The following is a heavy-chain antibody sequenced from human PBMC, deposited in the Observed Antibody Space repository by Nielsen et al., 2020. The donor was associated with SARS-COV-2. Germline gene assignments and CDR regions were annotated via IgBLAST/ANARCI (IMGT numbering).Heavy chain of an antibody. Sequence: SLKISCAASGFTFDDYAMHWVRQAPGKGLEWVSGISWNSGSIGYADSVKGRFTISRDNSKNTLYLQMNSLRAEDTAVYYCASPDYYGSGSPVDAFDIWGQGTMVTVSS. J-gene: IGHJ3*02. CDR2: ISWNSGSI. CDR1: GFTFDDYA. D-gene: IGHD3-10*01. CDR3: ASPDYYGSGSPVDAFDI. V-gene: IGHV3-9*01.